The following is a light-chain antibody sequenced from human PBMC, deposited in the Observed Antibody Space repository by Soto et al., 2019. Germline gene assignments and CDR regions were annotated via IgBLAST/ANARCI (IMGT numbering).Light chain of an antibody. CDR2: EVS. J-gene: IGLJ2*01. Sequence: QSALTQPPSASGSPGQSVTISCTGTSSDVGGYNYVSWYQQHPGKAPKLTIYEVSKRPSGVPDRVSGSKSGNTASLTVSGLLAEDEADYYCSSYSGRNSVVFGGGTKLTVL. CDR1: SSDVGGYNY. V-gene: IGLV2-8*01. CDR3: SSYSGRNSVV.